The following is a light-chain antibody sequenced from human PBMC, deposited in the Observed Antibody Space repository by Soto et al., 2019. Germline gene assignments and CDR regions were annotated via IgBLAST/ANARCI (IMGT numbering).Light chain of an antibody. Sequence: EIVMTQSPATLSVSPGERATLSCRASQSVSGNLAWFPQKPGQAPRLLIYGASTRATGIPARFSGSVSGTEFTLTISCVESEEVAVYHSQRYNNRPPVTFGGGTKVEIK. V-gene: IGKV3-15*01. CDR3: QRYNNRPPVT. CDR2: GAS. CDR1: QSVSGN. J-gene: IGKJ4*01.